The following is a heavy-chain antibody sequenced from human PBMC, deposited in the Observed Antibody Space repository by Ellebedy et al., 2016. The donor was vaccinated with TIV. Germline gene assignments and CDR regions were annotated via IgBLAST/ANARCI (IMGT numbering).Heavy chain of an antibody. D-gene: IGHD3-10*01. CDR1: GYPFSDYY. J-gene: IGHJ4*02. V-gene: IGHV1-2*02. CDR2: INPSTGVT. CDR3: ARGITMVRGEHYFDY. Sequence: AASVKVSCKASGYPFSDYYIHWVRQAPGQGLEWMGWINPSTGVTKFAQKFQGRVAMTRDTSISTAYMDLSSLSSDDTAVYYCARGITMVRGEHYFDYWGQGTLVTVSS.